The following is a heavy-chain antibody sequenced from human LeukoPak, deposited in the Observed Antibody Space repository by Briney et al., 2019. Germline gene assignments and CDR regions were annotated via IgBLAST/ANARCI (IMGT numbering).Heavy chain of an antibody. Sequence: GGSLRLSCSASGFTFSDYDMNWVRQAPGKGLEWVSSISYLSSHLYYGDSVKGRFSISRDNAKNSLYLQMNSLGAEDTAIYYCGRAFPPLRTSSAGDLWGQGILVTVSS. CDR3: GRAFPPLRTSSAGDL. D-gene: IGHD3-16*01. V-gene: IGHV3-21*01. CDR1: GFTFSDYD. CDR2: ISYLSSHL. J-gene: IGHJ4*02.